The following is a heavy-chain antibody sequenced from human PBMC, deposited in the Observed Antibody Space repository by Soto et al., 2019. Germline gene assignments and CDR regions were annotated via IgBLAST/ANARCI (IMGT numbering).Heavy chain of an antibody. CDR3: AKCLTRGDCSGTECQSPGY. J-gene: IGHJ4*02. CDR2: IYSGGST. Sequence: MRRVIQAKRKGLEWVSVIYSGGSTYYADSVKGRFTISRDNSKNTLSLQMNSLRAEDTAVYYCAKCLTRGDCSGTECQSPGYWVQRTLVIGTS. V-gene: IGHV3-53*01. D-gene: IGHD2-2*01.